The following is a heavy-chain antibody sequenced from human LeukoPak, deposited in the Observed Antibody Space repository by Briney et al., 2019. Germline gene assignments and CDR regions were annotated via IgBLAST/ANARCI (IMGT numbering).Heavy chain of an antibody. Sequence: PSETLSLTCTVSGGSISSSSYYWSWIRQPPGKGLEWIGEINHSGSTNYNPSLKSRVTISVDTSKNQFSLKLSSVTAADTAVYYCARVFGKQQLPVDLTLDYWGQGTLVTVSS. CDR1: GGSISSSSYY. D-gene: IGHD6-13*01. CDR3: ARVFGKQQLPVDLTLDY. J-gene: IGHJ4*02. CDR2: INHSGST. V-gene: IGHV4-39*07.